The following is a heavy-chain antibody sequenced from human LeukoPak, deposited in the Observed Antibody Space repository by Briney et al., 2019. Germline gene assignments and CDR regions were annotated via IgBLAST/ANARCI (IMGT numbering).Heavy chain of an antibody. J-gene: IGHJ4*02. Sequence: GGSLRLSCAVSGFTVSRNYMNWVRQAPGKRLEWVSVIYGGGSTYYADSVKGRFTISRDNSKSTLYLQMNSLRAEDTAVYYCARGAGNTVSTRFFDYWGQGTLVTVSS. CDR1: GFTVSRNY. V-gene: IGHV3-53*01. CDR3: ARGAGNTVSTRFFDY. D-gene: IGHD5/OR15-5a*01. CDR2: IYGGGST.